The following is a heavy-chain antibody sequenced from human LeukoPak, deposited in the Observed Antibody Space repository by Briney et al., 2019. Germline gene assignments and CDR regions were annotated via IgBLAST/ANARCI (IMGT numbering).Heavy chain of an antibody. CDR1: GGSISSSSYY. D-gene: IGHD6-13*01. Sequence: SETLSLTCTVSGGSISSSSYYWSWIRQPPGKGLEWIGYIYYSGSANYNPSLKSRVTISVDTSKNQFSLKLSSVTAADTAVYYCARSKDSSSWYSKDWFDPWGQGTLVTVSS. J-gene: IGHJ5*02. CDR2: IYYSGSA. CDR3: ARSKDSSSWYSKDWFDP. V-gene: IGHV4-61*05.